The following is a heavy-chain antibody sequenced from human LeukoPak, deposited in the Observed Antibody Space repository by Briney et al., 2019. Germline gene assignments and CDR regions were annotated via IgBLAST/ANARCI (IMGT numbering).Heavy chain of an antibody. D-gene: IGHD2-15*01. J-gene: IGHJ5*02. CDR2: INHSGST. CDR3: ARGGPVVIAATLIDFDP. V-gene: IGHV4-34*01. Sequence: SETLSLTCAVYGGSFSGYYWSWIRQPPGKGLEWIGEINHSGSTNYNPSLKSRVTISVDTSKNQFSLTLSSVTAADTAVYYCARGGPVVIAATLIDFDPWGQGTLVTGSS. CDR1: GGSFSGYY.